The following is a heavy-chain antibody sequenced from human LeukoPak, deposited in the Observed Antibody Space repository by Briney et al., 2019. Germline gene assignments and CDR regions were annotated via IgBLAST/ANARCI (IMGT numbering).Heavy chain of an antibody. CDR1: GFTFSTYG. CDR3: AREGSDWNYYYYMDV. V-gene: IGHV3-23*01. J-gene: IGHJ6*03. CDR2: ISGGGDRT. Sequence: GGTLRLSCAAAGFTFSTYGMSWARQAPGKGLEWVSGISGGGDRTSYAQSVKGRFTISRDNAKNSLYLQMNSLRAEDTAVYYCAREGSDWNYYYYMDVWGKGTTVTISS. D-gene: IGHD6-19*01.